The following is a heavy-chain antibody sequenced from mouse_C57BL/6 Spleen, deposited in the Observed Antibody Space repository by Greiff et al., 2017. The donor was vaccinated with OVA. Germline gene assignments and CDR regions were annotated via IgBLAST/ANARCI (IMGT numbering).Heavy chain of an antibody. CDR3: TRSTVVARWYFDV. D-gene: IGHD1-1*01. V-gene: IGHV1-5*01. Sequence: EVQLQQSGTVLARPGASVKMSCKPSGYTFTSYWMHWVKQRPGQGLEWIGAIYPGNSDTSYNQKFKGKAKLTAVTSASTAYMELSSLTNEDSAVYYCTRSTVVARWYFDVWGTGTTVTVSS. J-gene: IGHJ1*03. CDR2: IYPGNSDT. CDR1: GYTFTSYW.